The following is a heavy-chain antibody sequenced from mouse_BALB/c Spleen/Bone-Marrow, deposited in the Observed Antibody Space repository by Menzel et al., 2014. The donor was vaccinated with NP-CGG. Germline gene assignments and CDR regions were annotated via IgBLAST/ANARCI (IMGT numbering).Heavy chain of an antibody. CDR1: GFSLTGYG. V-gene: IGHV2-6-7*01. D-gene: IGHD2-14*01. Sequence: VQVGESGPGLVSPSPSLSITCTVSGFSLTGYGGNWVRQPPGKGLEWLGMVWGDGSTDYNSALKSRLSISKDNSKSQVFLKMNSLQTDDTARYYCARDHYYRYPYAMDYWGQGTSGTGSS. CDR2: VWGDGST. J-gene: IGHJ4*01. CDR3: ARDHYYRYPYAMDY.